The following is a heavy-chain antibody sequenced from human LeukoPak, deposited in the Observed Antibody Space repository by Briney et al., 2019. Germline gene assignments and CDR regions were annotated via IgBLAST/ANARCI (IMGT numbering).Heavy chain of an antibody. CDR1: GYTFTGYY. V-gene: IGHV1-2*02. CDR3: ARAYYNGSGSYGDY. J-gene: IGHJ4*02. D-gene: IGHD3-10*01. Sequence: ASVKVSCKASGYTFTGYYMHWVRQAPGQGLEWMGWINPNSGGTNYAQKFQGRVTMTRDTSISTAYMELSRLRSDDTAVYYCARAYYNGSGSYGDYWGQGTLVTVSS. CDR2: INPNSGGT.